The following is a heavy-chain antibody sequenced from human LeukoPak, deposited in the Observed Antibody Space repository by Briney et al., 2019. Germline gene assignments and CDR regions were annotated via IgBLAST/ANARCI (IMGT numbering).Heavy chain of an antibody. CDR3: ARNSGWYGYYYYGMDV. V-gene: IGHV3-9*01. CDR2: ISWNSGSI. CDR1: GFTFSSYA. Sequence: GGSLRLSCAASGFTFSSYAMSWVRQAPGKGLEWVSGISWNSGSIGYADSVKGRFTISRDNAKNSLYLQMNSLRAEDTALYYCARNSGWYGYYYYGMDVWGQGTTVTVSS. D-gene: IGHD6-19*01. J-gene: IGHJ6*02.